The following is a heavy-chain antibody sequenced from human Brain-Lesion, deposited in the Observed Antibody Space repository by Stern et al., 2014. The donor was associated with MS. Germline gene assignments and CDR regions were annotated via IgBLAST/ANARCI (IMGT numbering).Heavy chain of an antibody. J-gene: IGHJ5*02. CDR2: IYSGGGT. V-gene: IGHV3-53*01. Sequence: EVQLVQSGGKLIQPGESLRISCAAPGFSVSNNYMTWVRQAPGKGLEWVXLIYSGGGTYYADSVKGRFTISRDNSKNTLYLQMNNLRAEDTAVYYCARDRTCTGGSCYGTWGQGTLVTVSS. CDR3: ARDRTCTGGSCYGT. D-gene: IGHD2-15*01. CDR1: GFSVSNNY.